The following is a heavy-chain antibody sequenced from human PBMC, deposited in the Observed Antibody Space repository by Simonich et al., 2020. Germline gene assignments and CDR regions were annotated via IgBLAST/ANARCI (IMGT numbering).Heavy chain of an antibody. CDR3: VRQGDVLQFLEWSS. V-gene: IGHV5-51*04. CDR1: GYSFTSYW. CDR2: IYTADTDT. D-gene: IGHD3-3*01. J-gene: IGHJ5*02. Sequence: EVQLVQSGAEVKKPGESLKISCKGSGYSFTSYWIGWVRQMPGKGLEWMGIIYTADTDTRHSPPFQGQVTISADKPSSTAYLQWSSLKASDTAMYYCVRQGDVLQFLEWSSWGQGTLVTVSS.